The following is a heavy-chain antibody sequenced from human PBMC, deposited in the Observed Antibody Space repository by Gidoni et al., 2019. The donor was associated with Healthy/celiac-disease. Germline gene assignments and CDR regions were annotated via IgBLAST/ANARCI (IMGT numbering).Heavy chain of an antibody. D-gene: IGHD6-25*01. CDR1: GFPFSSYA. Sequence: EVQLLESGGGLVQPGGSLSHSCAASGFPFSSYAMRWVRQAPGKGLEWVSAISGSGGSTYYADSVKGRFTISRDNSKNTLYLQMNSLRAEDTAVYYCAKDRGFPYLWGRGTLVTVSS. CDR3: AKDRGFPYL. CDR2: ISGSGGST. J-gene: IGHJ2*01. V-gene: IGHV3-23*01.